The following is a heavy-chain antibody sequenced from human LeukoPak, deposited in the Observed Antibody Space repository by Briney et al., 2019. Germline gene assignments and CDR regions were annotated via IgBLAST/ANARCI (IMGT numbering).Heavy chain of an antibody. Sequence: PSETLSLTCTVSSGSIGTYYLSWIRQPPGKGLEWIGYIHYSGSTNYNPSLKSRVTMSVDRSKNQFSLRLTSVTAVDTAVYYCARGGGYNRREEAFDFWGQGTMVTVSS. CDR2: IHYSGST. CDR1: SGSIGTYY. V-gene: IGHV4-59*01. CDR3: ARGGGYNRREEAFDF. D-gene: IGHD1-14*01. J-gene: IGHJ3*01.